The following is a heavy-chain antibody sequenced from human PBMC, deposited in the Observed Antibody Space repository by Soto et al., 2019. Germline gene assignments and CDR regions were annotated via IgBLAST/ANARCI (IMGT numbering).Heavy chain of an antibody. D-gene: IGHD5-18*01. CDR3: ARSGDSFGFTDY. CDR2: VFYKGNT. Sequence: QVQLQESGPGLVKPSETLSLTCTVSGGSITGYYWTWIRQPPGKGLEWIGYVFYKGNTNYNPSLMSRVTISVDTSANQFSLRLSSVTAADTAVYYCARSGDSFGFTDYWGQGTLVTVSS. CDR1: GGSITGYY. J-gene: IGHJ4*02. V-gene: IGHV4-59*01.